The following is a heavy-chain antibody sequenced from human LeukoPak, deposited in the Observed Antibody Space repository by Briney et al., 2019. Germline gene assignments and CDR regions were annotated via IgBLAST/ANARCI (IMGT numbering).Heavy chain of an antibody. Sequence: GGSLRLSCVVSAFTFRSNWMNCVRQAPGKGLEWVANIKSDGSEKYYADSVKGRFTISRDNAKNSLYLQMNSLTAEDTAVYYCASGSGWRQLYWGQGTLVTVSP. CDR3: ASGSGWRQLY. V-gene: IGHV3-7*01. CDR1: AFTFRSNW. CDR2: IKSDGSEK. D-gene: IGHD5-24*01. J-gene: IGHJ4*02.